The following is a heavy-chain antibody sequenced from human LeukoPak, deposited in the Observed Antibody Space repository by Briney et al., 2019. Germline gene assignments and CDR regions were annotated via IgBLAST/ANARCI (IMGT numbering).Heavy chain of an antibody. J-gene: IGHJ3*02. Sequence: PGGSLRLSCATSGFTFSNAWMSWVRQAPGKGLEWIGRIKSNSDGGTTDYAAPVKGRFTISRDDSKNTLYLQMNSLKTEDTAVYYCTTVLSDSSAYCFPLDAFDIWGQGTMVTVSS. V-gene: IGHV3-15*01. D-gene: IGHD3-22*01. CDR2: IKSNSDGGTT. CDR1: GFTFSNAW. CDR3: TTVLSDSSAYCFPLDAFDI.